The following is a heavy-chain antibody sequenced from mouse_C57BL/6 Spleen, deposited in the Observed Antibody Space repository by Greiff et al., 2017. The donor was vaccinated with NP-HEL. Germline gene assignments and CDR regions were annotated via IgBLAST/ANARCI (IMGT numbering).Heavy chain of an antibody. CDR2: IYPGSGST. Sequence: VQLQQSGAELVKPGASVKMSCKASGYTFTSYWITWVKQRPGQGLEWIGDIYPGSGSTNYNEKFKSKATLTVDTSSSTAYMQLSSLTSEDSAVYYCARERLITTVVATDWYFDVWGTGTTVTVSS. V-gene: IGHV1-55*01. CDR1: GYTFTSYW. J-gene: IGHJ1*03. CDR3: ARERLITTVVATDWYFDV. D-gene: IGHD1-1*01.